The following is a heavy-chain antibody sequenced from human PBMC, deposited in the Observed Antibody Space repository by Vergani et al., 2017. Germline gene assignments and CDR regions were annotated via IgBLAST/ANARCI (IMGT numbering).Heavy chain of an antibody. Sequence: QVQLHESGPGLVKPSQTLSLTCTVSGGSITSGSHYWSWIRQPAGKGPEWIGHIHTGGSTDLNPSFKSRVSISVDTSKSQFSLKLNSVTVADTAVYYCARSRPYCTSGSCPAIWGQGTLVTVSS. CDR1: GGSITSGSHY. J-gene: IGHJ4*02. V-gene: IGHV4-61*02. D-gene: IGHD2-15*01. CDR3: ARSRPYCTSGSCPAI. CDR2: IHTGGST.